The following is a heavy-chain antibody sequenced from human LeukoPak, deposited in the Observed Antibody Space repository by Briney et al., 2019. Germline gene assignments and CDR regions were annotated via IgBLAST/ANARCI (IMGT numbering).Heavy chain of an antibody. V-gene: IGHV4-59*08. D-gene: IGHD3-9*01. Sequence: SETLSLTCTVSGTSINDHYWSWIRQPPGKGLEWIGYRYYAGSTSTNPSLESRVTISVDTSKNQFSLNLYSVTAADTAVYYCARHRFAWYDFDVWGQGTRVTVS. CDR2: RYYAGST. CDR3: ARHRFAWYDFDV. CDR1: GTSINDHY. J-gene: IGHJ3*01.